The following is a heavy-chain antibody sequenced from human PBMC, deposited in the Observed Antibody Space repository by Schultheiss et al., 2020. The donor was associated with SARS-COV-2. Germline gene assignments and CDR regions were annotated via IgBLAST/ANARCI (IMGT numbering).Heavy chain of an antibody. CDR2: ISGDGGST. CDR1: GFTFDDYA. V-gene: IGHV3-43*02. J-gene: IGHJ4*02. D-gene: IGHD6-19*01. CDR3: ASGQNVGIAVAVWDY. Sequence: GESLKISCAASGFTFDDYAMHWVRQAPGKGLEWVSLISGDGGSTYYADSVMGRFTISRDNAKKSLYLHMNSLIAEDMAVYYCASGQNVGIAVAVWDYWGQGTLVTVSS.